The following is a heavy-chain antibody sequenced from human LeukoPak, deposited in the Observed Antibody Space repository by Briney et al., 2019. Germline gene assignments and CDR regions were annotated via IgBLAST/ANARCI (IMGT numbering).Heavy chain of an antibody. D-gene: IGHD6-13*01. V-gene: IGHV3-23*01. J-gene: IGHJ4*02. Sequence: GASLRLSCAASGFTFSSYAMSWVRQAPGKGLEWVSAISGSGGSTYYADSEKGRFTISRDNSKKTLYLQMNSLGAEDRAVYYCVKYSSSWYVASFDYWGQGTLVTVSS. CDR2: ISGSGGST. CDR1: GFTFSSYA. CDR3: VKYSSSWYVASFDY.